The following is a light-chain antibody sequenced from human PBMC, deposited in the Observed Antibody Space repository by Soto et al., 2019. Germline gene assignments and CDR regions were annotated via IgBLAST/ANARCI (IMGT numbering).Light chain of an antibody. CDR1: QSVSSNF. V-gene: IGKV3-20*01. CDR3: QQYGGSPIT. J-gene: IGKJ5*01. Sequence: PGARATLSCRASQSVSSNFLAWFQQQPGQAPRLLIYAASRRVTGIPDRFSGSGSGTDFTLTISRLEPEDFAVYYCQQYGGSPITFGQGTRLEIK. CDR2: AAS.